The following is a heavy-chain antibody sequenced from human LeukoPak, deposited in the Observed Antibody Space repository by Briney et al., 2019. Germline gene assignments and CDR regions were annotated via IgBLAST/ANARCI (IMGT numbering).Heavy chain of an antibody. CDR3: AKGSSGWFGDYFDY. J-gene: IGHJ4*02. Sequence: TGGSLRLSCAAPGFTFSNYAMSWVRQAPGKGLEWVSSISGSGGNTYYGDSVKGRFTISRDSSKNTLYLQMNSLRAEDTAVYYCAKGSSGWFGDYFDYWGQGTLVTVSS. CDR1: GFTFSNYA. V-gene: IGHV3-23*01. D-gene: IGHD6-19*01. CDR2: ISGSGGNT.